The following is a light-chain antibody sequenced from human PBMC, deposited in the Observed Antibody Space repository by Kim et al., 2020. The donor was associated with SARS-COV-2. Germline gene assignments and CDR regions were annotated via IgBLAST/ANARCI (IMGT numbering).Light chain of an antibody. J-gene: IGLJ2*01. CDR2: QDS. CDR1: KLGDKY. Sequence: GSPGQTAPITCSGDKLGDKYACWYQQKPGQSPVLGIYQDSKRPAGIPERFSGSNSGNTATLTISGTQAMDEADYYCQAWDSSTVVFGGGTQLTVL. CDR3: QAWDSSTVV. V-gene: IGLV3-1*01.